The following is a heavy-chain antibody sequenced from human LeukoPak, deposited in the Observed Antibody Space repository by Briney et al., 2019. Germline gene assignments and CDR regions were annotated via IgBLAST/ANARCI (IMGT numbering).Heavy chain of an antibody. D-gene: IGHD3-22*01. CDR1: GGSFSGYY. CDR3: ARTYDSRGDAFDI. CDR2: INHSGST. J-gene: IGHJ3*02. Sequence: PSETLSLTCAVYGGSFSGYYWSWIRQPPGKGLEWIGEINHSGSTNYNPSLKSRVTISVDTSKNQFSLKLSSVTAADTAVYYCARTYDSRGDAFDIWGQGTMVTVSS. V-gene: IGHV4-34*09.